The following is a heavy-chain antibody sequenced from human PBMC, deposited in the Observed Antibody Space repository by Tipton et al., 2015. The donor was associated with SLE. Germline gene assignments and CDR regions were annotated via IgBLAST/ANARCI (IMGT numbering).Heavy chain of an antibody. D-gene: IGHD4-23*01. CDR2: IYYSGST. CDR1: GGSISSYY. CDR3: ARGPTVVTPLFDY. V-gene: IGHV4-59*01. J-gene: IGHJ4*02. Sequence: GLVKPSETLSLTCTVSGGSISSYYWSWIRQPPGKGLEWIGYIYYSGSTNYNPSLKSRVTISVDTSKNQFSLKLSSVTAADTAVYYCARGPTVVTPLFDYWGQGTLVTVSS.